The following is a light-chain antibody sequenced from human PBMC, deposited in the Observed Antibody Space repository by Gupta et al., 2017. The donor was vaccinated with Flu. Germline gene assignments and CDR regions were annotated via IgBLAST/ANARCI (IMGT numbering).Light chain of an antibody. V-gene: IGLV2-8*01. Sequence: SVTISSTGTSSDVGGYNYVSWYEHHPDKAPKLIIYEVTKQPSGVPDRYSGSKSGNTASLTVTGLQAEDEDDYYCSSYVGSNNVLFGGGTKLTVL. J-gene: IGLJ2*01. CDR1: SSDVGGYNY. CDR3: SSYVGSNNVL. CDR2: EVT.